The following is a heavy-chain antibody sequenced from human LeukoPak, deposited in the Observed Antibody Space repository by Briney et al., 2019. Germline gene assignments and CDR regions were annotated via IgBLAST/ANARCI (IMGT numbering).Heavy chain of an antibody. CDR2: MSGSGGST. D-gene: IGHD3-22*01. CDR1: GFTFSSYS. J-gene: IGHJ4*02. CDR3: AKGTYYYDSSGYYGGYYFDY. Sequence: GGSLRLSCAASGFTFSSYSMNCVRQAPGKGLEWVSGMSGSGGSTYYADSVKCRFTISRDNSKNTLYLQMNSLRAEDTAVYYCAKGTYYYDSSGYYGGYYFDYWGQGTLVNVSS. V-gene: IGHV3-23*01.